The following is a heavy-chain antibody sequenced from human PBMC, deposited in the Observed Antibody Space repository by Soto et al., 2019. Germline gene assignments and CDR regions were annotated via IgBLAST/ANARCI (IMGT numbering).Heavy chain of an antibody. D-gene: IGHD2-2*01. CDR1: GGTFSSYA. CDR3: ARAVVSTGPASYSYGMDV. V-gene: IGHV1-69*11. J-gene: IGHJ6*02. CDR2: IIPFIGTA. Sequence: SVKVSCKASGGTFSSYAISWVRQAPGQGLDWMGRIIPFIGTANYAQKFQGRVTITADESTSTAYMELTSQSTGDTAAHYRARAVVSTGPASYSYGMDVWGQGTTVTVSS.